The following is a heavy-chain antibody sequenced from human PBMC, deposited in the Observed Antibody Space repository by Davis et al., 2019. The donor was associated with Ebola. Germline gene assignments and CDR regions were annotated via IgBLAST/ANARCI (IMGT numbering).Heavy chain of an antibody. Sequence: PSETLSLTCAVYGGSISGYYWSWIRQPPGKGLEWLGYIYYSGSTHYNPSVTSRVTISRDTSKNQFSLRLNSVTAADTAVYYCARGVYGAYFDSWGQGALVTVSS. J-gene: IGHJ4*02. CDR3: ARGVYGAYFDS. CDR2: IYYSGST. V-gene: IGHV4-59*01. CDR1: GGSISGYY. D-gene: IGHD4-17*01.